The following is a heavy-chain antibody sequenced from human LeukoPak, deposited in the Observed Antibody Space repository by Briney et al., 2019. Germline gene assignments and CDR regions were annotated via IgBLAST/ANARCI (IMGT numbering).Heavy chain of an antibody. CDR1: GGSISSSSYY. Sequence: SETLSLTCTVSGGSISSSSYYWGWIRQPPGKGLEWIGCIYYSGSTYYNPSLKSRVTISVDTSKNQFSLKLSSVTAADTAVYYCARSYDSSGSGFDYWGQGTLVTVSS. V-gene: IGHV4-39*07. J-gene: IGHJ4*02. CDR3: ARSYDSSGSGFDY. D-gene: IGHD3-22*01. CDR2: IYYSGST.